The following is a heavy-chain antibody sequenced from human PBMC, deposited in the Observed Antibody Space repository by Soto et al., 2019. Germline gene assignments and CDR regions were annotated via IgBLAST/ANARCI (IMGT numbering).Heavy chain of an antibody. CDR3: ASGGNWFDP. Sequence: SETLSLTCNVSGGSVTNYYWTWIRQSPEKGLEWIAYMYYNGNINYNPSLKSRVTISIDTSKNQFSLTLKSVTAADTAVYYCASGGNWFDPWGQGVLVIVSS. CDR2: MYYNGNI. V-gene: IGHV4-59*02. CDR1: GGSVTNYY. J-gene: IGHJ5*02. D-gene: IGHD3-16*01.